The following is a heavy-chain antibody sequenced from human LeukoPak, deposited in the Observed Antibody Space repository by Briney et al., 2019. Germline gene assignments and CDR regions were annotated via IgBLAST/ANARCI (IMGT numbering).Heavy chain of an antibody. CDR1: GFTFNNYG. V-gene: IGHV3-30*02. Sequence: PAGSLRLSCAASGFTFNNYGMHWVRQAPGKGLEWGAFIRYNGNNQYYADSVKGRFTISRDNSKNTLYLQMNRLKGDDAAVYYCARACGYYYDSSGCPEDFDYWGQGTLVTVSS. CDR2: IRYNGNNQ. J-gene: IGHJ4*02. CDR3: ARACGYYYDSSGCPEDFDY. D-gene: IGHD3-22*01.